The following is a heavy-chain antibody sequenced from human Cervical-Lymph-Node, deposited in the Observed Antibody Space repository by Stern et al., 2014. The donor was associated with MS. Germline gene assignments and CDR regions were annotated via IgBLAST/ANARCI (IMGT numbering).Heavy chain of an antibody. D-gene: IGHD2/OR15-2a*01. V-gene: IGHV4-59*01. J-gene: IGHJ4*01. CDR1: GGSIPHYY. CDR3: ARDKGMFFL. CDR2: IYYSGST. Sequence: QVQLQESGPGLVKPSGNLSLTCTISGGSIPHYYWRWIQQPPGQGLEWIGYIYYSGSTNYNPSLKSRVTISVDTSKNQFSLKLSSVTAADTAVYYCARDKGMFFLWGQGTLVTVSS.